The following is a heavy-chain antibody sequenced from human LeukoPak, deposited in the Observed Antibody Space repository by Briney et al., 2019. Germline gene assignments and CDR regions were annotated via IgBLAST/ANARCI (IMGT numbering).Heavy chain of an antibody. V-gene: IGHV3-30*02. CDR1: GFTFSSYG. CDR3: AKDARRVRDIGVVFGRGRGYMDV. CDR2: IRYDGSIK. D-gene: IGHD2-15*01. J-gene: IGHJ6*03. Sequence: GGSLRLSCAASGFTFSSYGMHWVRQAPGKGLEWVAFIRYDGSIKYYADSVKGRFTISRDNSKNTLYLQMNSLRGEDTAVYYCAKDARRVRDIGVVFGRGRGYMDVWGKGTTATISS.